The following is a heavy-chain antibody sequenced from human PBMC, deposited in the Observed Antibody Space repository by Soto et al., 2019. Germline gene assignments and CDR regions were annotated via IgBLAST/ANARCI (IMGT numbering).Heavy chain of an antibody. D-gene: IGHD3-10*01. CDR2: IYKTGSD. V-gene: IGHV4-59*01. CDR3: ARDHYGSLDY. Sequence: QVQLQESGPGLVKPSETLSLTCTVSGDSISSNQWGWIRQPPGKGLEWIAYIYKTGSDTYNPSLKSRVTMSMDMAKNQFSLKLSSVTAADTAVYYCARDHYGSLDYWGQGTLVTVSS. J-gene: IGHJ4*02. CDR1: GDSISSNQ.